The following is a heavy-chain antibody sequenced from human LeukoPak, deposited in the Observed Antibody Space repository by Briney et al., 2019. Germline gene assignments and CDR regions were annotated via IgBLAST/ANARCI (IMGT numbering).Heavy chain of an antibody. V-gene: IGHV1-2*02. CDR2: INPTSGGT. Sequence: GASVKVSCKASGYTFTGYYMHWVRQAPGQGLEWMGWINPTSGGTNYAQKFQGRVTMTRDTSISTAYMELSRLRSDDTAVYYCARETSQKGAHYMDVWGKGTTVTISS. J-gene: IGHJ6*03. CDR3: ARETSQKGAHYMDV. CDR1: GYTFTGYY. D-gene: IGHD3-16*01.